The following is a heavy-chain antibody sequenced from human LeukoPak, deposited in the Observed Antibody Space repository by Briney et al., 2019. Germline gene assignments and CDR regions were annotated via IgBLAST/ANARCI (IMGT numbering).Heavy chain of an antibody. CDR2: ISGSGGST. V-gene: IGHV3-23*01. D-gene: IGHD6-13*01. Sequence: GGSLRLSCAASGFPFSSYAMSWVRQAPGKGLEWVSAISGSGGSTYYADSVKGRFTISRDNSKNTLYLQMNSLRAEDTAVYYCAKVASYSSSWYYFDYWGQGTLVTVSS. CDR1: GFPFSSYA. J-gene: IGHJ4*02. CDR3: AKVASYSSSWYYFDY.